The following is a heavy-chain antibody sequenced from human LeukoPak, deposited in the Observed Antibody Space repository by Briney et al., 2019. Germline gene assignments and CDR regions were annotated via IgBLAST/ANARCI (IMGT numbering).Heavy chain of an antibody. V-gene: IGHV4-59*01. D-gene: IGHD1/OR15-1a*01. CDR3: ARLWGTTVPGTTHPYPFMDV. CDR2: IYYSGDT. J-gene: IGHJ6*03. CDR1: GASMNRKY. Sequence: ESLSLPCTVCGASMNRKYWRWIRQPPGKGLEWIAYIYYSGDTNYSTSINNRVTSSIDTSKDQFSLRLTSGTAADTAVYYCARLWGTTVPGTTHPYPFMDVWGKGTTVAVSS.